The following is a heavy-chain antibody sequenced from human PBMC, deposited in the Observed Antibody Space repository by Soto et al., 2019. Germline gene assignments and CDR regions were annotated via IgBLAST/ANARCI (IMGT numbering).Heavy chain of an antibody. J-gene: IGHJ6*02. V-gene: IGHV4-59*01. CDR1: VGSIISYY. CDR3: ARDGFARVHYDFWSGHYYYGMDV. Sequence: PSETLSLTCTVPVGSIISYYWSWIRQPPGKGLEWIGYIYYSGSTNYNPSLKSRVTISVDTSKNQFSLKLSSVTAADTAVYYCARDGFARVHYDFWSGHYYYGMDVWGQGTTVTVSS. D-gene: IGHD3-3*01. CDR2: IYYSGST.